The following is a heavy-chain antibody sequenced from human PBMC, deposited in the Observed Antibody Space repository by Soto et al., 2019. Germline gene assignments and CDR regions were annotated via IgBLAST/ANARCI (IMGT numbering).Heavy chain of an antibody. D-gene: IGHD3-10*01. CDR1: GFTFSSNG. CDR2: ITSSSGSTM. V-gene: IGHV3-48*01. J-gene: IGHJ4*01. Sequence: PGGSLRLSCAASGFTFSSNGMNWVRQAPGKGLEWISYITSSSGSTMYYADSVKGRFTISRDNAKNSLYLQMDSLRAEDTAVYYCARDSGYGSGASVNHYLDFWGRGTLVTVSS. CDR3: ARDSGYGSGASVNHYLDF.